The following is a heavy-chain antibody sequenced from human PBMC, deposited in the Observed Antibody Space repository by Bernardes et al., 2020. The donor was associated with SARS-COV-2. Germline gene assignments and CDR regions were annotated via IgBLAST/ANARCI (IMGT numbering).Heavy chain of an antibody. CDR1: GGTFSSES. Sequence: SVKVSCKASGGTFSSESIRWVRRAPGQGPEWMGRIIPTLGIADHAPQFQGRITITADTSTNTVYMELTSLRSEDTAVYCCARGDLSAYCGGECRGKYFDAWGQGTLVTVSS. J-gene: IGHJ5*02. V-gene: IGHV1-69*04. D-gene: IGHD2-21*01. CDR2: IIPTLGIA. CDR3: ARGDLSAYCGGECRGKYFDA.